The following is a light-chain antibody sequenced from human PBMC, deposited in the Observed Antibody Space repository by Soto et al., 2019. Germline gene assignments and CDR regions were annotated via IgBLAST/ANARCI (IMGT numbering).Light chain of an antibody. CDR1: QDINKY. V-gene: IGKV1-33*01. CDR2: DAS. CDR3: QQSENGPLT. Sequence: DIQMTQSPSSLSASVGDRITITCQASQDINKYLNWYQQKLGKAPKLLIYDASNLQRGVPSRCSGSGSGTHFSLSISSLQPEDIATYYCQQSENGPLTFGGGTKVEIK. J-gene: IGKJ4*01.